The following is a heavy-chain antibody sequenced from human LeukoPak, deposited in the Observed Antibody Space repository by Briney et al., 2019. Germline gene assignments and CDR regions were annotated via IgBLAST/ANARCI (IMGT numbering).Heavy chain of an antibody. CDR3: ARVISGYYCDH. CDR1: GFTFSNYG. D-gene: IGHD3-22*01. Sequence: GSLRLSCAASGFTFSNYGMHWVRQAPGKGLEWAAFISYDGSKKYYADSVKGRFTISRDNSKNTLYPQMNSLRTDDTAVYYCARVISGYYCDHWGQGTLVTVSS. V-gene: IGHV3-30*03. J-gene: IGHJ4*02. CDR2: ISYDGSKK.